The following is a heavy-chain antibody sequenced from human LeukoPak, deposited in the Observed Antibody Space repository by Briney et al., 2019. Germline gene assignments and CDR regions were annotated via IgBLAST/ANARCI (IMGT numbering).Heavy chain of an antibody. D-gene: IGHD3-9*01. J-gene: IGHJ4*02. Sequence: GESLKISCKGSGYSFTTYWIAWVRQMPGKGLEWMGIIYSGDSDTRYSPSFQGQVTISADKSISTAYLQWSSLKASDTAMYYCARPARTRYFDWSVIDYWGQGTLVTVSS. V-gene: IGHV5-51*01. CDR3: ARPARTRYFDWSVIDY. CDR2: IYSGDSDT. CDR1: GYSFTTYW.